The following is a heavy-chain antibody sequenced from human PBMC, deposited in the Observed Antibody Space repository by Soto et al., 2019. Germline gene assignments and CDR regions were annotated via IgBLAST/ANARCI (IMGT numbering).Heavy chain of an antibody. J-gene: IGHJ5*02. V-gene: IGHV4-30-2*03. Sequence: SETLSLTCAVSGGSISSGGYSWSWIRQPPGKGLEWIGCIYHSGSTYYNPSLKSRVTISVDTSKNQFSLKLSSVTAADTAVYYCARHESPLFDPWGQGTLVTVSS. CDR2: IYHSGST. CDR1: GGSISSGGYS. CDR3: ARHESPLFDP.